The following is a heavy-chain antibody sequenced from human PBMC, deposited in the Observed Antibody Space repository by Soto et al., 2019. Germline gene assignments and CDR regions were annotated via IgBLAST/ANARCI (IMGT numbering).Heavy chain of an antibody. CDR1: GYTFTGYY. J-gene: IGHJ3*02. CDR3: ARAGGVTIFGVAKTHDAFDI. CDR2: INPNSGGT. Sequence: ASVKVSCKASGYTFTGYYMHWVRQAPGQGLEWMGWINPNSGGTNYAQKFQGWVTMTRDTSISTAYMELSRLRSDDTAVYYCARAGGVTIFGVAKTHDAFDIWGQGTMVTVSS. V-gene: IGHV1-2*04. D-gene: IGHD3-3*01.